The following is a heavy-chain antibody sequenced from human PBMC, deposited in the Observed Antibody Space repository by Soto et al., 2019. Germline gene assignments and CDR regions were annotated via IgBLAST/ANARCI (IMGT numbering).Heavy chain of an antibody. D-gene: IGHD6-19*01. J-gene: IGHJ5*02. CDR1: GFTFSSYG. CDR2: IWYDGSNK. CDR3: ARDAEQWLETMNWFDP. Sequence: PGGSLRLSCAASGFTFSSYGMHWVRQAPGKGLEWVAVIWYDGSNKYYADSVKGRFTISRDNSKNTLYLQMNSLRAEDTAVYYCARDAEQWLETMNWFDPWGQGTLVTVSS. V-gene: IGHV3-33*01.